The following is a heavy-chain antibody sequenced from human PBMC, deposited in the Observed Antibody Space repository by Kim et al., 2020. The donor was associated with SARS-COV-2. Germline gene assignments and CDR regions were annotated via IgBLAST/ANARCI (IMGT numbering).Heavy chain of an antibody. J-gene: IGHJ4*02. V-gene: IGHV3-11*06. Sequence: YADPGKGRFTISRDNAKNSLYLQMNSLRAEDTAVYYCARIIGLPSWYDYWGQGTLVTVSS. CDR3: ARIIGLPSWYDY. D-gene: IGHD2-15*01.